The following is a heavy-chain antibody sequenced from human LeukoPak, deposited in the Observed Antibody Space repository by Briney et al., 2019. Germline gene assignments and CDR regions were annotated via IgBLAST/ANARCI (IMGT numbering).Heavy chain of an antibody. D-gene: IGHD1-1*01. CDR1: GFTVSSNY. Sequence: GGSLRLSCAASGFTVSSNYMSWVRQAPGKGLECVSVIYSGGGAYYADSVKGRFTISRDNSKNTLYLQMNRLRAEDTAVYYCAKGPLPTTRAFDIWGQGTLVTVSS. CDR2: IYSGGGA. V-gene: IGHV3-53*01. CDR3: AKGPLPTTRAFDI. J-gene: IGHJ3*02.